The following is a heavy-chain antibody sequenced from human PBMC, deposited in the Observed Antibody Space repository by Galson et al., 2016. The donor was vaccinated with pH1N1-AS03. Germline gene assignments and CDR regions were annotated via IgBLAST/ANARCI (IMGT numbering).Heavy chain of an antibody. CDR3: TTDRDYHDSYWGMDV. Sequence: RLSCAASGFTFSNAWMSWVRQAPGKGLEWVGRIKSKTDGGTTDYAAPVKGRFTISRDDSKNTLFLQMSSLKTEDTAVFYCTTDRDYHDSYWGMDVWGQGTTVTVSS. D-gene: IGHD3-22*01. CDR2: IKSKTDGGTT. CDR1: GFTFSNAW. J-gene: IGHJ6*02. V-gene: IGHV3-15*01.